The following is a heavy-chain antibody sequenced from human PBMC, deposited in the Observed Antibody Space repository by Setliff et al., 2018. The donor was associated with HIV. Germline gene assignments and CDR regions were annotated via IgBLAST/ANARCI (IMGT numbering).Heavy chain of an antibody. V-gene: IGHV4-59*12. CDR3: ATGRLHYYMDV. D-gene: IGHD1-1*01. CDR1: GGSISSYY. J-gene: IGHJ6*03. Sequence: PSETLSLTCTVSGGSISSYYWSWIRQPPGKGLEWIGYVFSSGDTSYNPSLKSRVTMSLDTSYNQFSLKLNSVTAADTAVYYCATGRLHYYMDVWGKGTTVTVSS. CDR2: VFSSGDT.